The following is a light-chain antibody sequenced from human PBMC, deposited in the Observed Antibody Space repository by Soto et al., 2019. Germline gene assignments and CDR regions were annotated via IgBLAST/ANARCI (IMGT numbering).Light chain of an antibody. CDR1: QSVSSY. CDR2: DAS. J-gene: IGKJ3*01. CDR3: QQRSNWPA. Sequence: EIVLTQSPATLSLSPGERATLSCRASQSVSSYLAWYQQKPGQAPRLRIYDASNRATGIQARFSGSGSGTDFTLTISSLEPEDFAVYYCQQRSNWPAFGPGTKVDIK. V-gene: IGKV3-11*01.